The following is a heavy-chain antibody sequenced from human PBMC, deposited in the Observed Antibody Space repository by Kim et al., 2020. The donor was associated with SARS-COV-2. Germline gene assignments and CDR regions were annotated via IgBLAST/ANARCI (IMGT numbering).Heavy chain of an antibody. V-gene: IGHV1-58*01. CDR1: GFTFTSSA. CDR2: IVVGSGNT. Sequence: SVKVSCKASGFTFTSSAVQWVRQARGQRLEWIGWIVVGSGNTNYAQKFQERVTITRDMSTSTAYMELSSLRSEDTAVYYCAALRHYYDSSGYSARYYYYGMDVWGQGTTVTVSS. J-gene: IGHJ6*02. D-gene: IGHD3-22*01. CDR3: AALRHYYDSSGYSARYYYYGMDV.